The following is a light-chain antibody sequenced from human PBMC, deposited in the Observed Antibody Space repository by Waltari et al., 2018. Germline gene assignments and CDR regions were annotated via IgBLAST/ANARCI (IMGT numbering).Light chain of an antibody. Sequence: CRASQSVSNTYLAWYQRKPGQAPRLLIYGASSRATGIPDRFSGSGSGTEFTLTINALEPEDSAVYFSQQYNYSPLTFGGGTRVEIK. CDR3: QQYNYSPLT. V-gene: IGKV3-20*01. J-gene: IGKJ4*01. CDR1: QSVSNTY. CDR2: GAS.